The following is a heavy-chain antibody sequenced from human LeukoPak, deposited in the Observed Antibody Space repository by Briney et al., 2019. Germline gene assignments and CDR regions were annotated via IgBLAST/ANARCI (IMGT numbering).Heavy chain of an antibody. Sequence: PGGSLRLSCAAAGFRFTSYWMHWVRQAPGKGLVWLSRMNSDGSSTSYAGSVRGRFTISRDNAKNTLYLQMNSLRAEDTAVYYCAREGFAVGEYYFDYWGQGTLVTVSS. V-gene: IGHV3-74*01. CDR3: AREGFAVGEYYFDY. CDR1: GFRFTSYW. D-gene: IGHD3-16*01. J-gene: IGHJ4*02. CDR2: MNSDGSST.